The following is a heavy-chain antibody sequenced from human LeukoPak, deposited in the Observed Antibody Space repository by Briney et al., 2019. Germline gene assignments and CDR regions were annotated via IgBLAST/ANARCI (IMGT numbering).Heavy chain of an antibody. CDR3: VRGQTGVAFDY. CDR2: ISYSGST. D-gene: IGHD3-3*01. J-gene: IGHJ4*02. Sequence: SGTLSLTCTVSGGSISSYYWSWIRQPPGKGLEWIGYISYSGSTNYNPSLKSRVTISVDRSKNQFSLKLSSVTAADTAVYYCVRGQTGVAFDYWGQGTLVTVSS. CDR1: GGSISSYY. V-gene: IGHV4-59*01.